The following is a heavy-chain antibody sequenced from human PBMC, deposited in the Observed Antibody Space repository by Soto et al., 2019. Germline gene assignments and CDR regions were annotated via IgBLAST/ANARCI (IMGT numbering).Heavy chain of an antibody. J-gene: IGHJ3*02. V-gene: IGHV4-4*02. CDR2: IHHSGNT. D-gene: IGHD4-17*01. Sequence: QVQLQESGPGLVKPSGTLTLTCAVSGVSITSNNWWSWVRQPPGKGLERIGEIHHSGNTNYNPSLTRRVTISVDKSKNQFSLKLRSVTAADTAVYYCARDPQYDYGLDAFDIWGQGTMVTVSS. CDR3: ARDPQYDYGLDAFDI. CDR1: GVSITSNNW.